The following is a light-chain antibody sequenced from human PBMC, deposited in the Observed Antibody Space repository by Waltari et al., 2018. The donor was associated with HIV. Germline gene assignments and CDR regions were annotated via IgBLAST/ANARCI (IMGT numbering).Light chain of an antibody. CDR1: RSHIGSNA. V-gene: IGLV1-44*01. Sequence: QSVLTQPPSASGTPGQRVTISCSGSRSHIGSNAVNWYQHFPGKAPKLLIHTNNQRPSGVPDRFSVANSGTSASLAISGLQSEDEADYYCAAWDASLNNWVFGGGTKLTVL. J-gene: IGLJ3*02. CDR3: AAWDASLNNWV. CDR2: TNN.